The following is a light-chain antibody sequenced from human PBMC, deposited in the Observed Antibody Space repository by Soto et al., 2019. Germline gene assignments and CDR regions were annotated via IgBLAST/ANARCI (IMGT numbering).Light chain of an antibody. CDR3: QQYVHKIT. J-gene: IGKJ4*01. V-gene: IGKV1-33*01. CDR2: DAS. Sequence: DIQMTQSPSSLSASVGDRVTITCQASQDISNHLHWCQQKPGKAPELLIYDASNLETGVPSRFSGSGSGADFTFTISSLQPDDIATYYCQQYVHKITFGGGTKVEIK. CDR1: QDISNH.